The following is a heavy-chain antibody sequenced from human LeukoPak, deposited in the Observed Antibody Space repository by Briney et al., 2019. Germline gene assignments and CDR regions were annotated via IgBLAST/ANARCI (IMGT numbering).Heavy chain of an antibody. Sequence: GGSLRLSCAASGFIFDDYGMSWVRQAPGKGLEWVSDINSNGGSTGYADSVKGRFTISRDNAKNSLYLQMNSLRAEDTALYYCARDHRYSSSYGPHYYWGQGTLVTVSS. V-gene: IGHV3-20*04. CDR2: INSNGGST. J-gene: IGHJ4*02. D-gene: IGHD6-13*01. CDR3: ARDHRYSSSYGPHYY. CDR1: GFIFDDYG.